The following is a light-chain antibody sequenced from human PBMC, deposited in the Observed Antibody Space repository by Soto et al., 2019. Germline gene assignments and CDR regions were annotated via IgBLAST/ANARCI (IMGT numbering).Light chain of an antibody. Sequence: DIQMTQSPSTLSASVGDRVTITCRASQSISTWLAWYQQKPGKAPKLLIYKASSLEGGVPSRFGGSGSGTIFIITISSLHPDDFSTYYCQQYNTYPLTFGGGTTMDIK. J-gene: IGKJ4*01. CDR2: KAS. CDR3: QQYNTYPLT. V-gene: IGKV1-5*03. CDR1: QSISTW.